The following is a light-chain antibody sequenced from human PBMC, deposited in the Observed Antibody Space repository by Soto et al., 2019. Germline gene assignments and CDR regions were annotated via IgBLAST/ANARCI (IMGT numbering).Light chain of an antibody. CDR2: DVS. CDR3: LYYDTDHVI. J-gene: IGLJ2*01. V-gene: IGLV2-11*01. CDR1: SSDVGSFNY. Sequence: QSALTQPRSVSGSPGQSVTISCTGTSSDVGSFNYVSWFQQHPGKAPKLMISDVSRRPSGVPDRFSGSKSGNAGFLAITGLQAEDEADYYCLYYDTDHVIFGGGTKLTVL.